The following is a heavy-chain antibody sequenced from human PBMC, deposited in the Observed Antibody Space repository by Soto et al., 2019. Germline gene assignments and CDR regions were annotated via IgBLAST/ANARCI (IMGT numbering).Heavy chain of an antibody. CDR2: INSDGSST. D-gene: IGHD2-8*01. J-gene: IGHJ4*02. V-gene: IGHV3-74*01. Sequence: GGSLRLSCAASGFTFSSYWMHWVRQAPGKGLVWVSRINSDGSSTSYADSVKGRFTISRDNAKNTLYLQMNSLRAEDTAVYYCAKMVYAIRFYFDYWGQGTLVTVS. CDR3: AKMVYAIRFYFDY. CDR1: GFTFSSYW.